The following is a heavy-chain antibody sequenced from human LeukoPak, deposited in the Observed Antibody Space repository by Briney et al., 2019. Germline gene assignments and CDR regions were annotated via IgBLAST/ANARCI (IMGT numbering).Heavy chain of an antibody. CDR2: IYYSGST. CDR1: WGFINSSSFF. CDR3: ARQRLPDTAMVIDYFDY. Sequence: SGAPFLTCPVSWGFINSSSFFWGGDRPPPRKGVGGVGGIYYSGSTYYNPSLKSRVTISVDTSKNQFSLKLSSVTAADTAVYYCARQRLPDTAMVIDYFDYWGQGTLVTVSS. D-gene: IGHD5-18*01. V-gene: IGHV4-39*01. J-gene: IGHJ4*02.